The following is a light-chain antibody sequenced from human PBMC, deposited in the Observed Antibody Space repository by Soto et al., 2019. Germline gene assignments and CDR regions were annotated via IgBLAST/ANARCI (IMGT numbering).Light chain of an antibody. CDR2: RAS. J-gene: IGKJ1*01. CDR3: QLYIRNSPWT. Sequence: DIQMTQSPSTLSASVGDRVTITCRASQSISTWLAWYQQKPGKAPNLLIYRASNLESGVPSRFSGSGSGTEFSLTISSLQPDDFATYYCQLYIRNSPWTFGQGTRVEI. CDR1: QSISTW. V-gene: IGKV1-5*03.